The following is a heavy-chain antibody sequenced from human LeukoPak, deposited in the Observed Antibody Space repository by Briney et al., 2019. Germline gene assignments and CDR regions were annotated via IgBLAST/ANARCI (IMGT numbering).Heavy chain of an antibody. V-gene: IGHV3-72*01. CDR2: SRNKANSYTT. D-gene: IGHD1-26*01. Sequence: PGGSLRLSCAASGFTISDYYMDWVRQAPGKGLEWVGRSRNKANSYTTEYAASVKGRFTISRDDSKNSLYLQMNSLKTEDTALYYCALHYSGSYYYGMDVWGQGTTVTVPS. CDR3: ALHYSGSYYYGMDV. J-gene: IGHJ6*02. CDR1: GFTISDYY.